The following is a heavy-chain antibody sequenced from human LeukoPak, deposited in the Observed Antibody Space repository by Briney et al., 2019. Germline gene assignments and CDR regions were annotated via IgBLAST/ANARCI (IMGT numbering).Heavy chain of an antibody. Sequence: ASVKVSCKASGYTFINYAMHWVRQAPGQRLEWMGWINAANGNTKSSEKFQGRLTITRDTTASTVYLDLSSLRSEDTAVYYCARAPGALHFDQWGRGTLVTVTS. CDR2: INAANGNT. D-gene: IGHD1-26*01. J-gene: IGHJ5*02. CDR3: ARAPGALHFDQ. CDR1: GYTFINYA. V-gene: IGHV1-3*01.